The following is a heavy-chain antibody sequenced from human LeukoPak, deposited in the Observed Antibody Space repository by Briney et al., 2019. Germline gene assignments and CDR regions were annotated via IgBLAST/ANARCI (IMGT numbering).Heavy chain of an antibody. CDR2: IYHSGST. V-gene: IGHV4-59*01. J-gene: IGHJ4*02. D-gene: IGHD6-19*01. CDR3: ARSSGWFNYFDY. CDR1: GGSISSYY. Sequence: PSETLSLTCTVSGGSISSYYWSWIRQPPGKGLEWIGYIYHSGSTNYNPSLKSRVTISVDTSKNQFSLKLSSVTAADTAVYYCARSSGWFNYFDYWGQGTLVTVSS.